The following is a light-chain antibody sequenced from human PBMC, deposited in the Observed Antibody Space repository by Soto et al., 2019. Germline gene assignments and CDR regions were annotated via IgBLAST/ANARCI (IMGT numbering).Light chain of an antibody. CDR3: SSFTSANTWL. CDR1: SSDVGGYNY. CDR2: EVS. V-gene: IGLV2-14*01. J-gene: IGLJ3*02. Sequence: QSVLTQPASVSGSPGQSITISCTGTSSDVGGYNYVSWYQQHPGKVPKLMIYEVSNWPSGVSNRFSGSKPGNTASLTISGLQAEDEADYYCSSFTSANTWLFGGGTKLPS.